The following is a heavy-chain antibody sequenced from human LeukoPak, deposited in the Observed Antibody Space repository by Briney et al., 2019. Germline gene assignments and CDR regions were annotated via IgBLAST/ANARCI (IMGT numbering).Heavy chain of an antibody. D-gene: IGHD3-22*01. CDR3: ARHISKYYYDSSGPAYGMDV. CDR2: IYYSGST. Sequence: PSETLSPTCTVSGGSISSYYWSWIRQPPGKGLEWIGYIYYSGSTNYNPSLKSRVTISVDTSKNQFSLKLSSVTAADTAVYYCARHISKYYYDSSGPAYGMDVWGQGTTVTVSS. CDR1: GGSISSYY. J-gene: IGHJ6*02. V-gene: IGHV4-59*08.